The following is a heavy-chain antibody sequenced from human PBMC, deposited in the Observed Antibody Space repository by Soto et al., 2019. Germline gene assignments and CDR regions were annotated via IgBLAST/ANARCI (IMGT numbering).Heavy chain of an antibody. Sequence: SQTLSLTCAISVDSVSSNSAAWNWIRQSPSGCLEWLGRTYYRSKWYNDYAVSVKSRITINPDTSKNQFSLQLNSVTPEDTAVYYCARGSRSLGYCSGGSCPNWFDPWGQGTLVTVSS. CDR1: VDSVSSNSAA. D-gene: IGHD2-15*01. CDR3: ARGSRSLGYCSGGSCPNWFDP. V-gene: IGHV6-1*01. J-gene: IGHJ5*02. CDR2: TYYRSKWYN.